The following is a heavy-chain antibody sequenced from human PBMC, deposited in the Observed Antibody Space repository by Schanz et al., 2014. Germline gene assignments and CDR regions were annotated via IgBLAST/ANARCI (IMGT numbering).Heavy chain of an antibody. Sequence: EVHLLESGGGLVQPGGSLRLSCAASGFTFSNHALSWVRQAPGKGLEWVSGIGGSGGGTYYADSVRGRFAISRDNSKNTLYLEMNSLKTEDTAVYYCTTQQLGSHYLYGMDVWGQGTTVTVS. V-gene: IGHV3-23*01. CDR2: IGGSGGGT. J-gene: IGHJ6*02. D-gene: IGHD6-13*01. CDR3: TTQQLGSHYLYGMDV. CDR1: GFTFSNHA.